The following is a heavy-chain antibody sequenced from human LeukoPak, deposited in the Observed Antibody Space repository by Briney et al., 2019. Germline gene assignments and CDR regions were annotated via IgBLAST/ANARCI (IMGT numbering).Heavy chain of an antibody. CDR1: GINLSNYG. Sequence: GGSLRLSCAVSGINLSNYGMSWVRQAPGKGLEWVAGISDSGGRTNYADSVKGRFTISRDSPKNTLYLQMNSLRAEDTAVYFCAKRGVAIRVILVGFHKEAYYFDSWGQGALVTASS. V-gene: IGHV3-23*01. CDR2: ISDSGGRT. CDR3: AKRGVAIRVILVGFHKEAYYFDS. J-gene: IGHJ4*02. D-gene: IGHD3-22*01.